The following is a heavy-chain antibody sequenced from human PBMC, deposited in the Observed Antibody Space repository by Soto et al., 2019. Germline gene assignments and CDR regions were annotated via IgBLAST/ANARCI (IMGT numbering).Heavy chain of an antibody. CDR2: ISSSGSTI. J-gene: IGHJ4*02. CDR3: ARAPSPVHHYDILTGYYWY. CDR1: GFTFSDYY. V-gene: IGHV3-11*01. Sequence: GGSLRLSCAASGFTFSDYYMSWIRQAPGKGLEWVSYISSSGSTIYYADSVKGRFTISRDNAKNSLYLQMNSLRAEDTAVYYCARAPSPVHHYDILTGYYWYWGQGTLVTVSS. D-gene: IGHD3-9*01.